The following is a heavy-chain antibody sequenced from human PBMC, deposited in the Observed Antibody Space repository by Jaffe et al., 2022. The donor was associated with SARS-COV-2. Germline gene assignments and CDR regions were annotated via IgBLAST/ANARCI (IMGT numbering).Heavy chain of an antibody. J-gene: IGHJ4*02. D-gene: IGHD3-10*01. V-gene: IGHV3-49*03. CDR1: GFTFADYA. Sequence: EVHLVESGGGLVQPGRSLRLSCTGSGFTFADYAMSWFRQAPGKGLEWVGLIRSKPYNGTTEYAASLKGRLTISRDDSKGIAYLQMNSLKSEDTAVYYCAREGHYYGSGSYPDWGQGTLVTVSS. CDR2: IRSKPYNGTT. CDR3: AREGHYYGSGSYPD.